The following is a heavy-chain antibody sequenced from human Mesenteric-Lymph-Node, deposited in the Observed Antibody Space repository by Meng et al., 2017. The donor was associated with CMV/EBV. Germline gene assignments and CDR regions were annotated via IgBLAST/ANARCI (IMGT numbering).Heavy chain of an antibody. D-gene: IGHD3-22*01. CDR2: ITTYSGNT. CDR1: GYPFTTYA. Sequence: SGYPFTTYAISWVRQAPGQGLEWMGWITTYSGNTNYAQSFQGRLTLTTDTSTTTAFMELTSLSSDDTAVYYCARYYDSSGSYYEDFDYWGQGTLVTVSS. CDR3: ARYYDSSGSYYEDFDY. V-gene: IGHV1-18*01. J-gene: IGHJ4*02.